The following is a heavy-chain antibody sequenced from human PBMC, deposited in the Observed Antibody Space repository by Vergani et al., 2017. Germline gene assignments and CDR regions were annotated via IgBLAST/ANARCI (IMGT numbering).Heavy chain of an antibody. CDR3: ARVDTAMAPGAFDI. Sequence: QVQLQQWGAGLLKPSQTLSLTCTVSGGSISSGGYYWSWIRQHPGKGLEWIGYIYYSGSTYYNPSLKSRVTISVDTSKNQFSLKLSSVTAADTAVYYCARVDTAMAPGAFDIWGQGTMVTVSS. V-gene: IGHV4-31*03. D-gene: IGHD5-18*01. CDR1: GGSISSGGYY. J-gene: IGHJ3*02. CDR2: IYYSGST.